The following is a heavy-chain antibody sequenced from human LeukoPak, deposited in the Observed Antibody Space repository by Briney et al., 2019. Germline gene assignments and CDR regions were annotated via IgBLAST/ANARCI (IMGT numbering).Heavy chain of an antibody. J-gene: IGHJ4*02. V-gene: IGHV3-49*03. CDR2: IRSKAYGGTT. CDR3: TRDRDIVVVVAADY. Sequence: GGSLRLSCTASGFTFGDYAMSWFRQAPGKGLEWVGFIRSKAYGGTTEYAASVKGRFTISRDDSKSIAYLQMNSLKTEDTAVYYCTRDRDIVVVVAADYWGQGTLVTVSS. D-gene: IGHD2-15*01. CDR1: GFTFGDYA.